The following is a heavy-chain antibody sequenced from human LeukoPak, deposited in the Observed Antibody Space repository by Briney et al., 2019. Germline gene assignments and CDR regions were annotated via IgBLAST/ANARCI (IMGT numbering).Heavy chain of an antibody. CDR1: GFTFDDYA. D-gene: IGHD4-17*01. J-gene: IGHJ4*02. Sequence: GGSLRLSCAASGFTFDDYAMHWVRQAPGKGLEWVSGISWNSGSIGYADSVKGRFTISRDNAKNSLYLQMNSLRSDDTAIYYCARDRDYGTFDYWGQGTLVTVSS. V-gene: IGHV3-9*01. CDR2: ISWNSGSI. CDR3: ARDRDYGTFDY.